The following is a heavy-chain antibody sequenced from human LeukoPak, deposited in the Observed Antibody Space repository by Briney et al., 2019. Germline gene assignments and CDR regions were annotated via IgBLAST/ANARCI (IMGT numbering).Heavy chain of an antibody. D-gene: IGHD3-22*01. CDR1: GGTFSSYA. J-gene: IGHJ3*02. CDR3: ARDGDYDSSGSYDAFDI. CDR2: IIPIFGTA. V-gene: IGHV1-69*13. Sequence: GASVKVSCKASGGTFSSYAISWVRQAPGQGLERMGGIIPIFGTANYAQKFQGRVTITADESTSTAYMELSSLRSEDTAVYYCARDGDYDSSGSYDAFDIWGQGTMVTVSS.